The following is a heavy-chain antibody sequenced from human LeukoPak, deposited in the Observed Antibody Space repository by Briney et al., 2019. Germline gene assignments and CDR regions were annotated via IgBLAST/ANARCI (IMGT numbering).Heavy chain of an antibody. Sequence: GGSLRLSCAASGFTFSSYWMSWVRQAPGEGLEWVSSISGSSYTTYYADSVKGRFTISRDNSKNTLYLQMNSLRAEDTAVYYCANPGGSGSYFDYWGQGTLVTVSS. D-gene: IGHD3-10*01. CDR1: GFTFSSYW. J-gene: IGHJ4*02. CDR3: ANPGGSGSYFDY. V-gene: IGHV3-23*01. CDR2: ISGSSYTT.